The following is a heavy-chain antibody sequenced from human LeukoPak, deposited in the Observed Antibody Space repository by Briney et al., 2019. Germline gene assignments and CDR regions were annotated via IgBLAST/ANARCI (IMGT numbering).Heavy chain of an antibody. CDR3: ARGAVLRSFDP. CDR2: INSDGSST. V-gene: IGHV3-74*01. D-gene: IGHD5/OR15-5a*01. J-gene: IGHJ5*02. Sequence: PGGSLRLSCAASGFTFSSYWMHWVRQAPGKGLVWVSRINSDGSSTSYADSVKGRFTIPRDNAKNTLYLQMNSLRAEDTAVYYCARGAVLRSFDPWGQGTLVTVSS. CDR1: GFTFSSYW.